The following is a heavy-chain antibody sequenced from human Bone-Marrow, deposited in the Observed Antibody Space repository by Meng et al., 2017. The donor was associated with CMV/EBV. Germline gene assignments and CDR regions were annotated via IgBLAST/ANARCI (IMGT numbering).Heavy chain of an antibody. CDR3: AKGKASAQ. CDR2: MSGGVTST. CDR1: GFTFSSYA. Sequence: GGSLRLSCAASGFTFSSYAMSWVRQAPGKGLEWVSAMSGGVTSTYYADSVKGRFTISRDNSKNTLYLQMNSLRAEDTAIYYCAKGKASAQWGQGRLVTVSS. J-gene: IGHJ4*02. V-gene: IGHV3-23*01.